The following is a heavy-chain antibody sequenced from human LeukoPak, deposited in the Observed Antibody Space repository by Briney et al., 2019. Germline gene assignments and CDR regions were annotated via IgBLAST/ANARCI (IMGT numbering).Heavy chain of an antibody. J-gene: IGHJ4*02. V-gene: IGHV3-23*01. CDR3: AKESTTGTTFDY. CDR2: ISGSGGST. Sequence: GGSLRLSCAASGFTFSTYAMSWVRRAPGKGLEWVSAISGSGGSTYYADSVKGRFTISRDNFKNTLYLQMNSLRAEDTAVYYCAKESTTGTTFDYWGQGTLVTVSS. D-gene: IGHD1-1*01. CDR1: GFTFSTYA.